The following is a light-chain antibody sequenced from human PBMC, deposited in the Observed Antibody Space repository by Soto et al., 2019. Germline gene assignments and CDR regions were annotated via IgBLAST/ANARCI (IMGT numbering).Light chain of an antibody. CDR3: QQYGSSAWT. J-gene: IGKJ1*01. V-gene: IGKV3-20*01. CDR1: QSITGSY. CDR2: GAS. Sequence: EIVLTQSPGTLSLSPGERATLSCRASQSITGSYLAWYQQKPGQAPRLLIYGASSRATGIPDRFSGSGSGTDFPLTISRLEPDDFAVYYCQQYGSSAWTFGQGTKVEIK.